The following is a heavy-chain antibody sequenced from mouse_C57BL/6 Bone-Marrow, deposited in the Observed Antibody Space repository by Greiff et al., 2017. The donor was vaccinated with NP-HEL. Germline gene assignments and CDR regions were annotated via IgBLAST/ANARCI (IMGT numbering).Heavy chain of an antibody. V-gene: IGHV1-82*01. D-gene: IGHD1-1*01. CDR2: IYPGDGDT. CDR3: ARFTTVPYAMDY. CDR1: GYAFSSSW. Sequence: QVQLQQSGPELVKPGASVKISCKASGYAFSSSWMNWVKQRPGTGLEWIGRIYPGDGDTNYNGKFKGKATLTADKSSSTAYMQLSSLTSEDSAVYFCARFTTVPYAMDYWGQGTSVTVSS. J-gene: IGHJ4*01.